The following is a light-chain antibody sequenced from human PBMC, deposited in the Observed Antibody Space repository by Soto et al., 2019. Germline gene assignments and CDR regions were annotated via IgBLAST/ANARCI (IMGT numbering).Light chain of an antibody. V-gene: IGKV3-20*01. CDR3: QEYDGAPIT. CDR2: DAS. Sequence: EIVLTQSPGTLSLSPGERATLSCRASQSVTSNYLAWYQQKPGQAPRLVIFDASNRASGMPERFSGSGSGTDFTLTIARLEPEDFAVYYCQEYDGAPITFGLGTKVDIK. CDR1: QSVTSNY. J-gene: IGKJ1*01.